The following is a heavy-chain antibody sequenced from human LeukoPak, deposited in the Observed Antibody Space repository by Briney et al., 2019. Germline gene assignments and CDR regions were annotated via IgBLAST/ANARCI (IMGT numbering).Heavy chain of an antibody. D-gene: IGHD1-26*01. CDR1: GFTLRSYA. CDR3: AKEGSGSYGHD. CDR2: ISGSGGST. Sequence: GGSLRLSCAASGFTLRSYAMSWVRQAPGKGLEWVSAISGSGGSTYYANSVKGRFTISRDNSKNTVYVQMNSLRAEDTAVYYCAKEGSGSYGHDWGQGTLVTVSS. J-gene: IGHJ4*02. V-gene: IGHV3-23*01.